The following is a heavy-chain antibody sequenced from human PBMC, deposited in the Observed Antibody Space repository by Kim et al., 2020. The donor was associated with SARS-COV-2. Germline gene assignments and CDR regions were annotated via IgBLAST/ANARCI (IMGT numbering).Heavy chain of an antibody. J-gene: IGHJ4*02. CDR2: IKEEGGEQ. V-gene: IGHV3-7*01. Sequence: GGSLRLSCAASGFTFSSYWMTWARQAPGKGLEWVANIKEEGGEQYYADSVTGRFTSSRDNAKNSVYLQMNSLTAEDTAVYYCSSGNYLNYWGQGTLVTIS. CDR1: GFTFSSYW. D-gene: IGHD3-10*01. CDR3: SSGNYLNY.